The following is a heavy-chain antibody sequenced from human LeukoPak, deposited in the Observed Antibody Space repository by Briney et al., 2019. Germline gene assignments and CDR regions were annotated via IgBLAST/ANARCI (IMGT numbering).Heavy chain of an antibody. J-gene: IGHJ6*02. D-gene: IGHD3-9*01. CDR3: AREPDFDWRAVDV. CDR1: GFTVSSNY. Sequence: QPGGSLRVSCAASGFTVSSNYMSWVRQAPGKGLEWVSVIYSGGSTYYADSVKGRFTISRDNSKNTLYLQMNSLRAEDTAVYYCAREPDFDWRAVDVWGQGTTVTVSS. V-gene: IGHV3-53*01. CDR2: IYSGGST.